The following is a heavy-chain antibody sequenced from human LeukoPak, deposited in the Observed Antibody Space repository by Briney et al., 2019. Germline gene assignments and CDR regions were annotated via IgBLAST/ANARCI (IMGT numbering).Heavy chain of an antibody. J-gene: IGHJ4*02. V-gene: IGHV3-23*01. Sequence: GGSLRLSCAASGFTFSSYAMSWVRQTPGKGLEWVSAINGNGGRTYYTDSVKGRFTISRDNSKNTLYLQMNSLRAEDTAVYYCARGGVYDYWGQGTLVTVSS. CDR2: INGNGGRT. D-gene: IGHD6-13*01. CDR3: ARGGVYDY. CDR1: GFTFSSYA.